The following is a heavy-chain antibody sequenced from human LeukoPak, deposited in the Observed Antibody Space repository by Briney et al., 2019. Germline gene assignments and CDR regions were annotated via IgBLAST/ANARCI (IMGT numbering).Heavy chain of an antibody. CDR2: IYYSGST. Sequence: SETLSLTCAVYGGSFSGYYWGWIRQPPGKGLEWIGSIYYSGSTYYNPSLKSRVTISVDTSKNQFSLKLSSVTAADTAVYYCARVDVLLWFGEFSWFDPWGQGTLVTVSS. CDR3: ARVDVLLWFGEFSWFDP. CDR1: GGSFSGYY. J-gene: IGHJ5*02. V-gene: IGHV4-34*01. D-gene: IGHD3-10*01.